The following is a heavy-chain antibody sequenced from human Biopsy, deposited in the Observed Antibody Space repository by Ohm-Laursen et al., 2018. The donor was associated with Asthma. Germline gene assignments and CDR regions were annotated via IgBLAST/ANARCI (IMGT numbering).Heavy chain of an antibody. D-gene: IGHD1-1*01. Sequence: SLRLSCSASGFSFSNFVIHRVRQAPGKGLEWVGVISKDASTQDYADSVKGRFTMARDNSKNTLDLQMNSLREEDTAVYYCVRDGTDDAFDIWGQGTVVSVSS. J-gene: IGHJ3*02. V-gene: IGHV3-30*03. CDR1: GFSFSNFV. CDR3: VRDGTDDAFDI. CDR2: ISKDASTQ.